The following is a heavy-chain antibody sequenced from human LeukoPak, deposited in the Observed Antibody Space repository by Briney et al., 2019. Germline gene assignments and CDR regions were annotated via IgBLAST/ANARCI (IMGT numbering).Heavy chain of an antibody. D-gene: IGHD1-1*01. V-gene: IGHV3-13*01. CDR3: ASRTSWYYGLDV. CDR2: IGSAGDT. Sequence: GGSLRPSCVASGFNFSKTDMHWVRQPTGKSLEWVSGIGSAGDTNYPGSVKGRFTISREIGKNSLYLQINGLRAEDTAVCYCASRTSWYYGLDVWGQGTTVTVSS. J-gene: IGHJ6*02. CDR1: GFNFSKTD.